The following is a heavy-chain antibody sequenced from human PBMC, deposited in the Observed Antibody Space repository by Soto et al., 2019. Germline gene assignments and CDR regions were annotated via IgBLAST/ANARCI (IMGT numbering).Heavy chain of an antibody. CDR1: GYTFTGYY. CDR3: ARARVGSSSAIPFDY. V-gene: IGHV1-2*02. D-gene: IGHD6-6*01. Sequence: ASVKVSCKASGYTFTGYYIHWVRHAPGQVFEWLGWINPNNGGTNYAQKFQGRVTMTSDTSKNQFSLKLSSVTAADTAVYYCARARVGSSSAIPFDYWGQGTLVTVSS. CDR2: INPNNGGT. J-gene: IGHJ4*02.